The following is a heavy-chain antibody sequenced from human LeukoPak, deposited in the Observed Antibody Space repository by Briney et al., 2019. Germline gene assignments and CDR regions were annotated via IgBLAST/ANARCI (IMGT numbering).Heavy chain of an antibody. CDR3: ARVAVEGREFFQH. D-gene: IGHD6-19*01. CDR2: IYTAGNT. CDR1: SFTGRSHL. V-gene: IGHV3-66*02. J-gene: IGHJ1*01. Sequence: GGALRFFFTTSSFTGRSHLNSLGRQAPGKGLEWVSLIYTAGNTYYADSVRGRFTISRDISKNTLYLQMNSLRIDDTAVYYCARVAVEGREFFQHWGQGTLVTVSS.